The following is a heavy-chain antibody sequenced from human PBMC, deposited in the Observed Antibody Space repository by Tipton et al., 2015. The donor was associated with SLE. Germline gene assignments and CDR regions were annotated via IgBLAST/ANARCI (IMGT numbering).Heavy chain of an antibody. Sequence: SLRLSCAASGFTFSNYAMSWVRQAPGKGLEWVSSISRSGGSIYYTDCVKGRITISRDNSKNTMYLQMNSLRAEDTAVYYCAKSSSLLAVWGQGTTVTVS. D-gene: IGHD6-13*01. CDR3: AKSSSLLAV. V-gene: IGHV3-23*01. CDR2: ISRSGGSI. CDR1: GFTFSNYA. J-gene: IGHJ6*02.